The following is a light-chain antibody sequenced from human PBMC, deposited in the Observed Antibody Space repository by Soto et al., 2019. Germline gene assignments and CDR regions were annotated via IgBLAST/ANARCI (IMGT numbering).Light chain of an antibody. Sequence: QSVLTEPPSVSRSPGQSITISCTGTSSDVGGYNYVSWYQQHPGKAPKLMIYEVSNRPSGVSNRFSGSKSGNTASLTISGLQAEDEADYYCSSYTSSSTPVVFGGGTKVAVL. CDR3: SSYTSSSTPVV. CDR2: EVS. CDR1: SSDVGGYNY. J-gene: IGLJ2*01. V-gene: IGLV2-14*01.